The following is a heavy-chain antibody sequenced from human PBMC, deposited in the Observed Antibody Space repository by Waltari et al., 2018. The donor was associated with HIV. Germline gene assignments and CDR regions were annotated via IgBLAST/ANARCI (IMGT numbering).Heavy chain of an antibody. V-gene: IGHV4-34*01. CDR2: INHSGST. CDR1: GGSFSGYY. Sequence: QVQLQQWGAGLLKPSETLSLTCAVYGGSFSGYYWSWIRQPPGTGLEWIGEINHSGSTNYNPSLKSRVTISVDTSKNQFSLKLSSVTAADTAVYYCARVRRYYDFWSGSAWYFDYWGQGTLVTVSS. J-gene: IGHJ4*02. CDR3: ARVRRYYDFWSGSAWYFDY. D-gene: IGHD3-3*01.